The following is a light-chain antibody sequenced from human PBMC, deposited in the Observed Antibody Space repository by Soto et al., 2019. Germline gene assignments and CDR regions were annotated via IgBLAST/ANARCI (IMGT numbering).Light chain of an antibody. CDR3: AAWDDSLNGHYV. CDR2: SNN. Sequence: QLVLTQPPSASGTPGQRVTISCSGSNSNIGSNIVNWYQQLPGTAPKLLIYSNNQRPSGVPDRFSGSKSGTSASLAISGLQSEDEADYYCAAWDDSLNGHYVFGTGTKLTVL. CDR1: NSNIGSNI. J-gene: IGLJ1*01. V-gene: IGLV1-44*01.